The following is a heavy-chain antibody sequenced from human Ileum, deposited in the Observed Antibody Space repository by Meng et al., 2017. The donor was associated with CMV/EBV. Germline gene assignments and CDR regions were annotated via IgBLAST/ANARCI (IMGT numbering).Heavy chain of an antibody. Sequence: GGSLRLSCATSGFTFSSCEMTWVRQAPGKGLEWVSYISISGSTIYYADSVKGRFTISRDNAKKSLYLQMNSLRDEDTDVYYCAIHGRAWSGGTCYSGRDYWGQGTLVTVSS. V-gene: IGHV3-48*03. CDR3: AIHGRAWSGGTCYSGRDY. J-gene: IGHJ4*02. CDR1: GFTFSSCE. D-gene: IGHD2-15*01. CDR2: ISISGSTI.